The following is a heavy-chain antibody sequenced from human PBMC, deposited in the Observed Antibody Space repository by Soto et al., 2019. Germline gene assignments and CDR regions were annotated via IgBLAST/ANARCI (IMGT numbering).Heavy chain of an antibody. J-gene: IGHJ6*03. CDR3: ARDYAETIFGVVITQNYYYYYMDV. CDR2: VYYSGST. V-gene: IGHV4-59*01. D-gene: IGHD3-3*01. Sequence: SETLSLTCPVSGGSTSSYYWSWIRQPPGKGLEWIGYVYYSGSTNYNPSLKSRVTISVDTSKNQFSLKLSSVTAADTAVYYCARDYAETIFGVVITQNYYYYYMDVWGKGTTVTVSS. CDR1: GGSTSSYY.